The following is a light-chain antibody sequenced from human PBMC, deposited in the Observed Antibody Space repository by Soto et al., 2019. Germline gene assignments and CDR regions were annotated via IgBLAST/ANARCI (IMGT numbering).Light chain of an antibody. CDR3: QAYDYSLTASV. CDR1: SSNLGAGYD. V-gene: IGLV1-40*01. CDR2: GNR. J-gene: IGLJ3*02. Sequence: QTVVTQPPSVSGATGQRVTLSCTGTSSNLGAGYDVHWYQQLPGAAPKLVIFGNRNRPSGVPERFSGSKSGTSASLAITGLQAEDEADYYCQAYDYSLTASVFGGGTKLTVL.